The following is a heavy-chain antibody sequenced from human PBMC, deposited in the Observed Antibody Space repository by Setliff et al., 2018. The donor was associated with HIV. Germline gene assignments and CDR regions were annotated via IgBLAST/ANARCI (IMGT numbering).Heavy chain of an antibody. CDR1: GFTVSSNY. J-gene: IGHJ4*02. D-gene: IGHD6-19*01. Sequence: GESLKISCAASGFTVSSNYMSWVRQAPGKGLEWVSVMYSGGSTYYADSVKGRFTISRDNSKNTLYLQMNSLRAEDTAVYFCATSPLAVAGLDYWGQGTLVTVSS. V-gene: IGHV3-53*01. CDR2: MYSGGST. CDR3: ATSPLAVAGLDY.